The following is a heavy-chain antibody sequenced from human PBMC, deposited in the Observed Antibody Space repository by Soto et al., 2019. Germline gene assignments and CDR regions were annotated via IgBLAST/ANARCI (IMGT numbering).Heavy chain of an antibody. Sequence: EVQLVESGGGLVQPGRSLRLSCAASGFTFEDYAMHWVRQAPGKGLEWVSDISWNSDSIGYADSVNGRFTISRDNAKNSLYLQMNSLRPEDTAFYYCVVEGAVAGTKWFDPWGQGTLVTVSS. CDR2: ISWNSDSI. V-gene: IGHV3-9*01. CDR1: GFTFEDYA. J-gene: IGHJ5*02. D-gene: IGHD6-19*01. CDR3: VVEGAVAGTKWFDP.